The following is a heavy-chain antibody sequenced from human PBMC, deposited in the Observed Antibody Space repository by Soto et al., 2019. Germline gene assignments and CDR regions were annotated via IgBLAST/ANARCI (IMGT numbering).Heavy chain of an antibody. CDR1: GDTFSFYT. V-gene: IGHV1-69*02. CDR3: ATSYGSGYRAFDY. Sequence: QVQLVQSGAEVKKPGSSVKVSCKASGDTFSFYTINWVRQAPGLGLEWVGRINPILSMSNYAQKFQGRVTMTAAKSTNTAYMELRSLRSEDTAMYYCATSYGSGYRAFDYWGQGALVTVSS. J-gene: IGHJ4*02. CDR2: INPILSMS. D-gene: IGHD3-10*01.